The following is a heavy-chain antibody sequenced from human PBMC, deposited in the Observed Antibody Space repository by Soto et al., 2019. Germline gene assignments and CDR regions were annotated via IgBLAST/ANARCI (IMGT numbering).Heavy chain of an antibody. CDR1: GYTFTSYY. V-gene: IGHV1-46*01. D-gene: IGHD3-22*01. CDR3: ARDAGGCYDTSRLAKFFDY. CDR2: INPSGGST. J-gene: IGHJ4*02. Sequence: GSVKVSCKASGYTFTSYYMHWVRLAPGQGLEWMGIINPSGGSTSYAQKFQGRVTMTRDTSTSTVYMELSSLRSEDTAVYYCARDAGGCYDTSRLAKFFDYWGQGTLVTVSS.